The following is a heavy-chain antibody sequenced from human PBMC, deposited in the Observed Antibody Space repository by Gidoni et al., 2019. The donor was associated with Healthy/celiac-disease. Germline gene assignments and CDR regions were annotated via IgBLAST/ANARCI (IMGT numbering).Heavy chain of an antibody. Sequence: QLQLQESGSGLVKPSQTLSLTCAVSGGSISSGGYSWSWIRQPPGKGLEWIGYSYHSGSTYYNPSRKSRVTISVDRSKNQFSLKLSSVTAADTAVYYCARGADPYYYDSSGSGWWDYWGQGTLVTVSS. V-gene: IGHV4-30-2*01. CDR1: GGSISSGGYS. J-gene: IGHJ4*02. D-gene: IGHD3-22*01. CDR2: SYHSGST. CDR3: ARGADPYYYDSSGSGWWDY.